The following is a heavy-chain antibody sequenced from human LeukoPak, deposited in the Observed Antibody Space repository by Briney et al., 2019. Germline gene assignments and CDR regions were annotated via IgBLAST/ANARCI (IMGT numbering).Heavy chain of an antibody. CDR3: ARRPSILTGYYDFDY. J-gene: IGHJ4*02. D-gene: IGHD3-9*01. Sequence: SETLSLTCAVYGGSFSGYYWSWIRQPPGKGLEWIGEINHSGSTNYNPSLKSRVTISVDTSKNQFSLKLSSVTAADTAVYYCARRPSILTGYYDFDYWGQGTLVTVSS. V-gene: IGHV4-34*01. CDR2: INHSGST. CDR1: GGSFSGYY.